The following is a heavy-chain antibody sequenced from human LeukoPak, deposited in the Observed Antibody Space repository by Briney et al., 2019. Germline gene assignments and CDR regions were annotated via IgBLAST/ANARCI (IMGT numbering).Heavy chain of an antibody. CDR3: ARHGGDYYDSSGYDNWFDP. CDR2: IYPGDSDT. D-gene: IGHD3-22*01. CDR1: GYSFTSYW. V-gene: IGHV5-51*01. Sequence: GESLKISCQGSGYSFTSYWIGWVRQMPGKGLEWVGIIYPGDSDTRYSPSFQGQVTISADKSISTAYLQWSSLKASDTAMYYCARHGGDYYDSSGYDNWFDPWGQGTLVTVSS. J-gene: IGHJ5*02.